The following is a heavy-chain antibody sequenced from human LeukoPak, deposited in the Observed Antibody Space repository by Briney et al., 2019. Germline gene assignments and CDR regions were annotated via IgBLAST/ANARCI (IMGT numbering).Heavy chain of an antibody. CDR2: INPNSGGT. V-gene: IGHV1-2*02. CDR3: ARGLRAGALDI. CDR1: GYTFTSYF. J-gene: IGHJ3*02. Sequence: ASVKVSCKASGYTFTSYFMNWVRQAPGQGLEWMGWINPNSGGTNYAQKFQGRVTMTRDTSISTAYMELRRLRYDDTAVHYCARGLRAGALDIWGQGTMVTVSS. D-gene: IGHD2-2*01.